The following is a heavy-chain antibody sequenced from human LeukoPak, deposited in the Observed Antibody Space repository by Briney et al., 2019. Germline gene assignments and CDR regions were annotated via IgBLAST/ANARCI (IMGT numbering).Heavy chain of an antibody. CDR2: INPSGGST. Sequence: ASVKVSCKASGYTFTSYYMHWVRQAPGQGLEWMGIINPSGGSTSYAQKFQGRVTMTRDMSTSTVYMELSSLRSEDTAVYYCARDPNYYDSSGRPYYYYYMDVWGKGTTVTVSS. CDR3: ARDPNYYDSSGRPYYYYYMDV. D-gene: IGHD3-22*01. CDR1: GYTFTSYY. V-gene: IGHV1-46*01. J-gene: IGHJ6*03.